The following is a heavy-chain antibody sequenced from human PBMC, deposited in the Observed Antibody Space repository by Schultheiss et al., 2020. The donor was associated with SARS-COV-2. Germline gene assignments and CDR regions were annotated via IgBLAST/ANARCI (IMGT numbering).Heavy chain of an antibody. Sequence: SETLSLTCTVSGGSISSYYWSWIRQPAGKGLEWIGRIYTSGSTNYNHSLKSRVTMSVDTSKNQFSLKLSSVTAADTAVYYCARGVSGDIVVVPAAIPPPYYYYYYMDVWGKGTTVTVSS. J-gene: IGHJ6*03. CDR2: IYTSGST. CDR3: ARGVSGDIVVVPAAIPPPYYYYYYMDV. CDR1: GGSISSYY. V-gene: IGHV4-4*07. D-gene: IGHD2-2*02.